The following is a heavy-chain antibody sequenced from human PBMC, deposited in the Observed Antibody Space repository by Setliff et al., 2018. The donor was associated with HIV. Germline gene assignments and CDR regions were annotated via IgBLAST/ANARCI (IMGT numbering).Heavy chain of an antibody. V-gene: IGHV4-34*01. CDR3: RGSYFYDSSGFYSNNWFDP. CDR1: SGSFSGYY. CDR2: INHSGST. Sequence: SETLSLTCAVYSGSFSGYYWSWIRQPPGKGLEWIGDINHSGSTKYNPSLKSRVTISVDTSKNQFSLKLTSVTAADTAVYYCRGSYFYDSSGFYSNNWFDPWGQGTLVTVSS. D-gene: IGHD3-22*01. J-gene: IGHJ5*02.